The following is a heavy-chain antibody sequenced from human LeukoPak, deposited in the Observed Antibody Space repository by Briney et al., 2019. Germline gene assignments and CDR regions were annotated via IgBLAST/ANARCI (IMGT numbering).Heavy chain of an antibody. J-gene: IGHJ4*02. CDR3: ARGSIGAPHLFDY. CDR1: GYTFTSYD. Sequence: ASVKVSCKASGYTFTSYDINWVRQATGQGLECMGWINTNTGNPTYAQGFTGRFVFSLDTSVSTAYLQISSLKAEDTAVYYCARGSIGAPHLFDYWGQGTLVTVSS. CDR2: INTNTGNP. V-gene: IGHV7-4-1*02. D-gene: IGHD3-10*01.